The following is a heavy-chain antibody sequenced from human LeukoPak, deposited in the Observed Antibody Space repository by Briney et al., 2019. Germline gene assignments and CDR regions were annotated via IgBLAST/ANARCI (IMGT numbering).Heavy chain of an antibody. D-gene: IGHD6-19*01. CDR1: GGSISPYY. J-gene: IGHJ4*02. V-gene: IGHV4-59*12. CDR3: ARGVQWLAAQGFDY. CDR2: VSYSGSA. Sequence: SETLSLTCSVSGGSISPYYWSWVRQPPGKGLEWIGYVSYSGSADYNPSLKSRVIISVDTSKNQFSLKLSSVTPEDTAVYYCARGVQWLAAQGFDYWGQGTLVTVSS.